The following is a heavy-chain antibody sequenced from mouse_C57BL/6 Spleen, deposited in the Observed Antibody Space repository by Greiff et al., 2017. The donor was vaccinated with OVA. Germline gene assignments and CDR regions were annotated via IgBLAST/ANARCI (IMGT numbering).Heavy chain of an antibody. D-gene: IGHD1-1*01. CDR1: GYAFSSYW. Sequence: VKLVESGAELVKPGASVKISCKASGYAFSSYWMNWVKQRPGKGLEWIGQIYPGDGDTNYNGKFKGKATLTADKSSSTAYMQLSSLTSEDSAVYFCANGGSGSSAPFAYWGQGTLVTVSA. V-gene: IGHV1-80*01. CDR2: IYPGDGDT. CDR3: ANGGSGSSAPFAY. J-gene: IGHJ3*01.